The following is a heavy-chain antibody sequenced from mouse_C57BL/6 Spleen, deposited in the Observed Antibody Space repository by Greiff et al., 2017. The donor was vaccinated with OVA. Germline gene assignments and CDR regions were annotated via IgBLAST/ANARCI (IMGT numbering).Heavy chain of an antibody. J-gene: IGHJ4*01. CDR3: TREGGIYAMDY. CDR1: GFTFSSYA. D-gene: IGHD1-1*02. V-gene: IGHV5-9-1*02. CDR2: ISSGGDYI. Sequence: VVESGEGLVKPGGSLKLSCAASGFTFSSYAMSWVRQTPEKRLEWVAYISSGGDYIYYADTVKGRFTISRDNARNTLYLQMSSLKSEDTAMYYCTREGGIYAMDYWGQGTSVTVSS.